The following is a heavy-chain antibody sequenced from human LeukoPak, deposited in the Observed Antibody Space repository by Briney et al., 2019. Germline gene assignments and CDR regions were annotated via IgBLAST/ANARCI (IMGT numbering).Heavy chain of an antibody. CDR3: ATVVVVVAVPGVDWFDP. D-gene: IGHD2-15*01. Sequence: GASVKVSCKASGYTFTSYYMHWVRQAPGQGLEWMGIINPSGGSTSYAQKFQGRVTMTRDTSTSTVYMELSSLRSEDTAVYYCATVVVVVAVPGVDWFDPWGQGTLVTVSS. J-gene: IGHJ5*02. V-gene: IGHV1-46*01. CDR2: INPSGGST. CDR1: GYTFTSYY.